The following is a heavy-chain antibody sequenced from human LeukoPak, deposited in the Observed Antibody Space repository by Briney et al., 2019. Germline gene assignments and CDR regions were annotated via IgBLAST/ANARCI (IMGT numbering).Heavy chain of an antibody. V-gene: IGHV3-23*01. CDR1: GLTFSSYA. Sequence: GGSLRLSCAASGLTFSSYAMHWVRQAPGKGLEWVSSISGSDGRRYYADSVKGRFTISRDNSKNTLYLQMNSLRAEDTAVYYCASQLELGYWGQGTLVTVSS. CDR2: ISGSDGRR. D-gene: IGHD1-7*01. J-gene: IGHJ4*02. CDR3: ASQLELGY.